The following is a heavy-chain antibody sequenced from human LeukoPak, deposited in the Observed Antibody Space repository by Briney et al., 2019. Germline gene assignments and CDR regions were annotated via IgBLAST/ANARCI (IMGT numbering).Heavy chain of an antibody. J-gene: IGHJ2*01. CDR3: ARAAYSSTWYSRYFDL. Sequence: GGSLRLSCAASGFTFSSYDIHWVRQATGKGLEWVSGIGTAGEIYYPGSVKGRFTISRENAKNSLYLQMDSLRAGDTAVYYCARAAYSSTWYSRYFDLWGRGTLVTVSS. CDR1: GFTFSSYD. D-gene: IGHD6-13*01. CDR2: IGTAGEI. V-gene: IGHV3-13*01.